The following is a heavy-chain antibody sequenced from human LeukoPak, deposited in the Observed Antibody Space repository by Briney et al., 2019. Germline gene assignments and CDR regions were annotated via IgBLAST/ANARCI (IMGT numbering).Heavy chain of an antibody. CDR2: ISSSSSTI. CDR3: ARDPLAVAGTLGDY. CDR1: GFTFSSYS. Sequence: TGGSLRLSCAASGFTFSSYSMNWVRQAPGKGLEWVSYISSSSSTIYYADSVKGRFTISRDNAKNSLYLQMNSLRAEGTAVYYCARDPLAVAGTLGDYWGQGTLVTVSS. J-gene: IGHJ4*02. V-gene: IGHV3-48*01. D-gene: IGHD6-19*01.